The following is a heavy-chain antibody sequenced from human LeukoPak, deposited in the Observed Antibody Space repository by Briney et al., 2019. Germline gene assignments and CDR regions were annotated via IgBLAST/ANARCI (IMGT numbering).Heavy chain of an antibody. J-gene: IGHJ5*02. V-gene: IGHV4-4*02. Sequence: SGTLSLTCAVSGGSISSSNWWSWVRQPPGKGLEWIAEIYHSGSTNYNPSLKSRVTISVDKSKNQFSLKLSSVTAADTAVYYCARGIAAAGMYNWFDPWGQGTLVTVSS. CDR3: ARGIAAAGMYNWFDP. CDR1: GGSISSSNW. CDR2: IYHSGST. D-gene: IGHD6-13*01.